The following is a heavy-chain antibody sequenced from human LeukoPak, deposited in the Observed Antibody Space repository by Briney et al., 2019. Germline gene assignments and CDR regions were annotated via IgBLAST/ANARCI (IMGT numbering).Heavy chain of an antibody. Sequence: PGGSLRLSCAASEFTFSSFWMHWVRQAPGKGLVWVSRINSDGSGIRYADSVKGRFTISRDNAKNTLYLQMNSLRVEDTAVYYCARERRSSGWYDAFDMRGQGTMVTVSS. V-gene: IGHV3-74*01. D-gene: IGHD6-19*01. CDR1: EFTFSSFW. CDR2: INSDGSGI. CDR3: ARERRSSGWYDAFDM. J-gene: IGHJ3*02.